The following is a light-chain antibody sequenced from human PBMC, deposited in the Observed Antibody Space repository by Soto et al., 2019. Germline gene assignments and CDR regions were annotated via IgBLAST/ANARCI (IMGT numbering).Light chain of an antibody. CDR2: GTS. CDR3: QQSYSTPLT. J-gene: IGKJ4*01. Sequence: DIQMTQSPSSLSASVGDRVTITCRASQSIRSYLNWYQQKPGKAPKLLIYGTSSLQSGVPSRFSGSGSGTDFSLTISNLQPEDLATYYCQQSYSTPLTFGGGTKMEIK. V-gene: IGKV1-39*01. CDR1: QSIRSY.